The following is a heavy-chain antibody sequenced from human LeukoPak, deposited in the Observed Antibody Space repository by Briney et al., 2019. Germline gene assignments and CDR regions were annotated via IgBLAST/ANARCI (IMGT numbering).Heavy chain of an antibody. V-gene: IGHV3-33*01. CDR1: GYTFSTYG. CDR3: ARDRTVTGLDY. D-gene: IGHD6-19*01. J-gene: IGHJ4*02. CDR2: IWHDGSKK. Sequence: GGSLRLSCAASGYTFSTYGMHWVRQAPGKGLEWVAAIWHDGSKKYYADSVKGRFTISRDDSKNTLYLQMNSVRAEDTAVYHCARDRTVTGLDYWGQGTLVTVSS.